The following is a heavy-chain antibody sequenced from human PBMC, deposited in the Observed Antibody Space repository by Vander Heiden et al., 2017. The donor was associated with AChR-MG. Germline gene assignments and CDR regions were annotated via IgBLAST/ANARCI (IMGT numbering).Heavy chain of an antibody. V-gene: IGHV3-23*01. CDR1: GFSFRDYT. CDR3: ARQFSTVVSPFDY. J-gene: IGHJ4*02. CDR2: ISASGNTT. Sequence: EERLLESGGGLVQPGGSLRLSCAASGFSFRDYTMNWVRQAPGKGLEWVSRISASGNTTYYRDSVKGRFTISRDNFKNMLYLRMNGLRAEDTAFYYCARQFSTVVSPFDYWGQGVLVTVSS. D-gene: IGHD2-15*01.